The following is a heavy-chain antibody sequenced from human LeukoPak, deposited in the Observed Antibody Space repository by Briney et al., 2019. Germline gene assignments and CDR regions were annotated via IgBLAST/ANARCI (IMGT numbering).Heavy chain of an antibody. J-gene: IGHJ4*02. Sequence: GGSLRLSCAASGFTFSSYSMNWVRQAPGKGLEWVSSISSSSSYIYYADSVKGRFTISRDNAKNSLYLQMNSLRAEDTAVYYCAREGVGGAKGFDYWGQGTLVTVSS. CDR1: GFTFSSYS. CDR2: ISSSSSYI. CDR3: AREGVGGAKGFDY. D-gene: IGHD1-26*01. V-gene: IGHV3-21*01.